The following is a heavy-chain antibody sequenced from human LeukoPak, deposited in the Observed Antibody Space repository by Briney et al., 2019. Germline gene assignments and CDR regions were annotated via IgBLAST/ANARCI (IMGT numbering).Heavy chain of an antibody. CDR1: GFNFSSFG. CDR2: ISFIIST. CDR3: AKGTSSLNYDAFDI. J-gene: IGHJ3*02. V-gene: IGHV3-23*01. D-gene: IGHD6-19*01. Sequence: PGGSLRLSCAASGFNFSSFGVNWVRQGPGKGLEWVSGISFIISTWSADSVKGRFTISRDNSKNTVYLQMNSLRDDDTAVYYCAKGTSSLNYDAFDIWGQGTLATVSS.